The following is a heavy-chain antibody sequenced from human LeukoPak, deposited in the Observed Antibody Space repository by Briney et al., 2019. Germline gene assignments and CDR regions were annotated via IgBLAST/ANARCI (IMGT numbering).Heavy chain of an antibody. J-gene: IGHJ4*02. CDR1: GFTFSSYT. D-gene: IGHD6-13*01. CDR3: ARDGYGFDY. Sequence: PGGSLRLSCAASGFTFSSYTMNWVRQAPGKGLEWVSYISSSSSSIYYADSVKGRFTISRDNAKNSLYLQMNSLRAEDTAVYYCARDGYGFDYWARETLVPVSS. V-gene: IGHV3-48*01. CDR2: ISSSSSSI.